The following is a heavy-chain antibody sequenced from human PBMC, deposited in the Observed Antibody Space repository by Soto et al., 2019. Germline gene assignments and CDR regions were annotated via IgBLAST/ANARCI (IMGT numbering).Heavy chain of an antibody. CDR2: IYYSGST. V-gene: IGHV4-59*01. CDR3: ARDYSGSWFHDAFDI. J-gene: IGHJ3*02. D-gene: IGHD6-13*01. CDR1: GGSISSYY. Sequence: SETLSLTCTVSGGSISSYYWSWIRQPPGKGLEWIGYIYYSGSTNYNPSLKSRVTISVDTSKNQFSLKLSSVTAADTAVYYCARDYSGSWFHDAFDIWGQGTMVTVSS.